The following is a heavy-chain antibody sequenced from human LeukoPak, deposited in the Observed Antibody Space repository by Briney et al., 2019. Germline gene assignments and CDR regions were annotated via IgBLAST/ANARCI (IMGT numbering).Heavy chain of an antibody. D-gene: IGHD2-15*01. CDR2: IQDDESNK. CDR3: AKQMVERPHYYYMDV. J-gene: IGHJ6*03. CDR1: GFIFSSFG. V-gene: IGHV3-30*02. Sequence: GGSLRLSCAASGFIFSSFGMHWFSQAPGKGLEWVAFIQDDESNKFYADSVKGRFTISRDNSKNTLFLQMNSLRPEDTALYYCAKQMVERPHYYYMDVWGKGTTVTVSS.